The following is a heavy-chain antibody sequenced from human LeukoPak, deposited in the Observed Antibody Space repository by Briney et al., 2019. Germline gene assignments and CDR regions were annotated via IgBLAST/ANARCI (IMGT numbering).Heavy chain of an antibody. CDR1: GGSFSGYY. Sequence: SETLSLTCAVYGGSFSGYYWSWIRQPPGKGLEWIGYIYYSGSTNYNPSLKSRVTISVDTSKNQFSLKLSSVTAADTAVYYCARGSSYNILTGYYRGPLDYWGQGTLVTISS. D-gene: IGHD3-9*01. V-gene: IGHV4-59*01. CDR2: IYYSGST. CDR3: ARGSSYNILTGYYRGPLDY. J-gene: IGHJ4*02.